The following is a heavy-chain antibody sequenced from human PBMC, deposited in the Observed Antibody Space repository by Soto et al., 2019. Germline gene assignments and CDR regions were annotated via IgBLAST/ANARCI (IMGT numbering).Heavy chain of an antibody. CDR1: GYSFTSYW. D-gene: IGHD3-22*01. J-gene: IGHJ4*02. CDR3: ARLGPALYYYDSSGYYFDY. Sequence: GASLKISXKGSGYSFTSYWIGWVRQMPGKGLEWMGIIYPGDSDTRYSPSFQGQVTISADKSISTAYLQWSSLKASDTAMYYCARLGPALYYYDSSGYYFDYWGQGTLVTVSS. V-gene: IGHV5-51*01. CDR2: IYPGDSDT.